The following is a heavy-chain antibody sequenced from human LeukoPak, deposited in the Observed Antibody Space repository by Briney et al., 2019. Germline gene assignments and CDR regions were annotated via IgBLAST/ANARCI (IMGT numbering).Heavy chain of an antibody. V-gene: IGHV3-74*01. Sequence: GGSLRLSCAASGFTFSSYWMHWVRQAPGKGLVWVSRITSDGGSTGYADSVKGRFTISRDNSKNTLYLQMNSLRAEDTAVYYCAKDSYYYYDSSGYYPSPFDYWGQGTLVTVSS. CDR3: AKDSYYYYDSSGYYPSPFDY. CDR2: ITSDGGST. CDR1: GFTFSSYW. D-gene: IGHD3-22*01. J-gene: IGHJ4*02.